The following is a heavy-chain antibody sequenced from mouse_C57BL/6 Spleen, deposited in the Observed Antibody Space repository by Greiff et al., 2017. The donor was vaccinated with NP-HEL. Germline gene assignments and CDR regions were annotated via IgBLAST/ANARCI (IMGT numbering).Heavy chain of an antibody. CDR1: GFNIKDDY. D-gene: IGHD1-1*01. J-gene: IGHJ4*01. CDR2: IDPENGDT. CDR3: TFTTVVAEYAMDY. V-gene: IGHV14-4*01. Sequence: EVQLQQSGAELVRPGASVKLSCTASGFNIKDDYMHWVKQRPEQGLEWIGWIDPENGDTEYASKFQGKATITADTSSNTAYLQLSSLTSEDTAVYYCTFTTVVAEYAMDYWGQGTSVTVSS.